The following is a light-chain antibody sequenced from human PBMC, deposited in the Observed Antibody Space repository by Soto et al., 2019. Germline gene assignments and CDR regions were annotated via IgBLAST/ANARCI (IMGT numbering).Light chain of an antibody. CDR3: KSYAGSNTYV. CDR1: SSNIGAGYD. CDR2: RNN. J-gene: IGLJ1*01. V-gene: IGLV1-40*01. Sequence: QAVLTQPPSVSGAPGQRVTISCYGTSSNIGAGYDVHWYQQLPGAAPRLLIFRNNNRPSGVPDRFSGSKSGNTASLTVSGLQAADEADYFCKSYAGSNTYVFGSGTKVNVL.